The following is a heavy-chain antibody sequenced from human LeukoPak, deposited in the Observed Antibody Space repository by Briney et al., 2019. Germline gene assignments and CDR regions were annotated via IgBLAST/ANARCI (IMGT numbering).Heavy chain of an antibody. CDR2: ISYDGSNK. D-gene: IGHD4-11*01. CDR3: ARERYGNYN. CDR1: GFTFSSYG. V-gene: IGHV3-30*03. J-gene: IGHJ4*02. Sequence: GGSLRLSCTASGFTFSSYGMHWVRQAPGKGLEWVAVISYDGSNKYYADSVKGRFTISRDNSKNTLYVQMNSLRAEDTAVYYCARERYGNYNWGQGTLVTVSS.